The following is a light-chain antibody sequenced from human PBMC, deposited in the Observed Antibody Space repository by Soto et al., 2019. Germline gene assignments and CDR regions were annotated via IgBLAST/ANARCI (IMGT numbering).Light chain of an antibody. CDR2: DAS. J-gene: IGKJ1*01. Sequence: DIQMTQSPSTLSASVGVRVTITCRASQSISSWLAWYQQKPGKAPKLLIYDASSLESGVPSRFSGSGSGTEFSLTISSLQPDDFATYYCQQYNSYAWTFCQGTKVEIK. CDR3: QQYNSYAWT. V-gene: IGKV1-5*01. CDR1: QSISSW.